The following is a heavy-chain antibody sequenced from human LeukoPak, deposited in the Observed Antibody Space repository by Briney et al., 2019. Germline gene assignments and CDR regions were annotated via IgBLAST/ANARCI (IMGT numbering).Heavy chain of an antibody. CDR1: GGSFSGYY. J-gene: IGHJ4*02. Sequence: SETLSLTCAVYGGSFSGYYWSWIRQPPGKGLEWIGGINHSGSTNYNPSLKSRVTISVDTSKNQFSLKLSSVTAADTAVYYCARRGSSRYCSSTSCYTNWGQGTLVTVSS. CDR3: ARRGSSRYCSSTSCYTN. D-gene: IGHD2-2*02. CDR2: INHSGST. V-gene: IGHV4-34*01.